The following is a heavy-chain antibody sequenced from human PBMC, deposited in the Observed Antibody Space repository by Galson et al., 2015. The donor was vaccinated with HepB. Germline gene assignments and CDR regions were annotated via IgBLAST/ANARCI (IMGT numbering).Heavy chain of an antibody. D-gene: IGHD6-13*01. CDR1: GGSISSYY. J-gene: IGHJ4*02. V-gene: IGHV4-4*07. Sequence: TLSLTCTVSGGSISSYYWSWIRQPAGKGLEWIGRIYTSGSTNYNPSLKSRVTMSVDTSKNQFSLKLSSVTAADTAVYYCARASKPYSSSWYDYWGQGTLVTVSS. CDR2: IYTSGST. CDR3: ARASKPYSSSWYDY.